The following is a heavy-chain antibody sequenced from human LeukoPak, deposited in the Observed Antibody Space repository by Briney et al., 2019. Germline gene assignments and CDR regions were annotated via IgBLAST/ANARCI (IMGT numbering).Heavy chain of an antibody. CDR1: GFTFTNYA. V-gene: IGHV3-23*01. D-gene: IGHD3-16*01. J-gene: IGHJ4*02. CDR2: ITTGGAGT. Sequence: GGSLRLSCAASGFTFTNYAMTWVRQAPGKGLEWVSAITTGGAGTYYADSVQGRFTISRDNSKNTLYLQMNSLRAEDTAVYYCAKTLGARNFDYWGQGTLVTVSS. CDR3: AKTLGARNFDY.